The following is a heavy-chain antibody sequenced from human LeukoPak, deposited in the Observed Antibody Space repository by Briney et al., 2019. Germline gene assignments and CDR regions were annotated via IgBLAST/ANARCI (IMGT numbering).Heavy chain of an antibody. CDR2: IEDDGDQK. D-gene: IGHD2-21*01. Sequence: GGSLRLSCVASGFTFGNYWMSWVRQAPGKGLAFVGNIEDDGDQKNYVDSVRGRFTISRDNVKKSLYLQMNSLRVEDTAVYYCAIDIIRGHSDFDYWGQGVLVTVSS. CDR3: AIDIIRGHSDFDY. CDR1: GFTFGNYW. V-gene: IGHV3-7*01. J-gene: IGHJ4*02.